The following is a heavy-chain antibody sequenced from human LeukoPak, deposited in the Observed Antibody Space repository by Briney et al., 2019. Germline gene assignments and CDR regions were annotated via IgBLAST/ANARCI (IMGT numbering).Heavy chain of an antibody. CDR1: GFTFSSYS. CDR3: ARAWEVTMVRGVIASDLDY. J-gene: IGHJ4*02. D-gene: IGHD3-10*01. CDR2: ISSSSSYI. Sequence: GGSLRLSCAASGFTFSSYSMNWVRQAPGKGLEWVSSISSSSSYIYYADSVKGRFTISRDNAKNSLYLQMNSLRAEDTAVYYCARAWEVTMVRGVIASDLDYWGQGTLVTVSS. V-gene: IGHV3-21*01.